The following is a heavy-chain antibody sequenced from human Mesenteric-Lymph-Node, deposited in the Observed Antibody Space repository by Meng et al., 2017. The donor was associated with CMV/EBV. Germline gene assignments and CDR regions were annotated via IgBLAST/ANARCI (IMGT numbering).Heavy chain of an antibody. CDR3: ARPFITGMIIDAFDI. J-gene: IGHJ3*02. V-gene: IGHV3-30-3*01. D-gene: IGHD1-20*01. CDR2: ISYDGSNK. Sequence: GESLKISCAASGFTFSSYSMHWVRQAPGKGLEWVVVISYDGSNKYYADSVKGRFTISRDNSKNTLYLQMIGLRAEDTAVYYRARPFITGMIIDAFDIWGQGTMVTVSS. CDR1: GFTFSSYS.